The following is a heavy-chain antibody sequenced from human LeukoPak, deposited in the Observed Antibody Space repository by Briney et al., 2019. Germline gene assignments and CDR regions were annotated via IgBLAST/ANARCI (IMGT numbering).Heavy chain of an antibody. CDR3: AKGHYYYGMDV. V-gene: IGHV3-30*18. Sequence: GRSLRLSCAASGFTLSSYGMHWVRQAPGKGLEWVAVISYDGSNKYYADSVKGRFTISRDNSKNTLYLQMNSLRAEDTAVYYCAKGHYYYGMDVWGQGTTVTVSS. CDR2: ISYDGSNK. J-gene: IGHJ6*02. CDR1: GFTLSSYG.